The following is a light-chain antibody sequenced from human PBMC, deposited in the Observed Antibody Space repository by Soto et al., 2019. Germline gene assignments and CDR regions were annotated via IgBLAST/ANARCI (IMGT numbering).Light chain of an antibody. CDR2: GAS. CDR1: QSVSSN. Sequence: EIVMTQSPVTLSVSPGERATLSCRASQSVSSNLAWYQQKPGQAPRLLIYGASTRATGVPARFSGSGSGTEFTLTISSLQSEDFAVYYCQQYNNWPPRFGGGTKVEIK. J-gene: IGKJ4*01. CDR3: QQYNNWPPR. V-gene: IGKV3-15*01.